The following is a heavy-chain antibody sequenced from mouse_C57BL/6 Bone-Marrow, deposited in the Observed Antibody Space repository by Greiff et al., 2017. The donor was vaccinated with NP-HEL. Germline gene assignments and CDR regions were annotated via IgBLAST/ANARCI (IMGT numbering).Heavy chain of an antibody. CDR2: IWSGGST. Sequence: QVQLQQSGPGLVQPSQSLSITCTVSGFSLTSYGVHWVRQSPGKGLEWLGVIWSGGSTDYNAAFISRLSISKDNSKSQVFFKMNSLQADDTAIYYCARRDLLWGDYYYAMDYWGQGTSVTVSS. D-gene: IGHD2-1*01. CDR3: ARRDLLWGDYYYAMDY. V-gene: IGHV2-2*01. CDR1: GFSLTSYG. J-gene: IGHJ4*01.